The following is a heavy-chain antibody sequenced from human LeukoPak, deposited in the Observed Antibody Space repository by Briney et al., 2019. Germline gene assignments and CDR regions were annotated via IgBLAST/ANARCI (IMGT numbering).Heavy chain of an antibody. CDR1: GFTFSSYS. CDR3: ARAGVASIDY. J-gene: IGHJ4*02. Sequence: GGSLRLSCAASGFTFSSYSMNWVRQAPGKGLEWVSYISSSSSTIYYADSVKGRFTISRDNAKNSLYLRMNSLRAEDTAVYYCARAGVASIDYWGQGTLVTVSS. V-gene: IGHV3-48*01. D-gene: IGHD3-3*01. CDR2: ISSSSSTI.